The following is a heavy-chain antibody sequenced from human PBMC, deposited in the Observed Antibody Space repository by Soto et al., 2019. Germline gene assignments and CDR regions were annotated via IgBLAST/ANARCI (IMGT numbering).Heavy chain of an antibody. CDR3: AKDWVAARPVAEYFDY. Sequence: GGSLRLSCAASGFTFSSYAMSWVRQAPGKGLEWVSAISGSGGSTYYADSVKGRFTISRDNSKNTLYLQMNSLRAEDTAVYYCAKDWVAARPVAEYFDYWGQGTLVTLSS. J-gene: IGHJ4*02. V-gene: IGHV3-23*01. CDR2: ISGSGGST. D-gene: IGHD6-6*01. CDR1: GFTFSSYA.